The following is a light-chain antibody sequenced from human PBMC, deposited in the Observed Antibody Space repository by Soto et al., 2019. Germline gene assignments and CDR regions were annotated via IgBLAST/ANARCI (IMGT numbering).Light chain of an antibody. Sequence: SVRPLGAEVSGCPLQSSIIFCTGTSSDIGAYNYVSWYQQYPGKAPKLMISEVSHRPSGVSDPFSGSKSGNTASLTISGLQAGDEADYYCSSKTTSITLEYVFGTGTKVTDL. V-gene: IGLV2-14*01. CDR1: SSDIGAYNY. CDR3: SSKTTSITLEYV. J-gene: IGLJ1*01. CDR2: EVS.